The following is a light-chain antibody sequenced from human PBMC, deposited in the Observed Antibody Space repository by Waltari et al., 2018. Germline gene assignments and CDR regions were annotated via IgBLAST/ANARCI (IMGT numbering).Light chain of an antibody. CDR3: QQGSILPLT. CDR2: DTS. J-gene: IGKJ4*01. V-gene: IGKV3-11*01. Sequence: EIVLTQSPVTLSLSAGERATLSCRASESVFNYLAWYQQKPGQAPRLLIYDTSKRATGIPARFSGSGYGTDFTLTITNLEAEDFALYYCQQGSILPLTFGGETKVEIK. CDR1: ESVFNY.